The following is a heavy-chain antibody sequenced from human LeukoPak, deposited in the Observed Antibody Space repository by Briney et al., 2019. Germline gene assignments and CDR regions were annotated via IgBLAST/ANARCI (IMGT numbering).Heavy chain of an antibody. CDR2: INPDRGGT. CDR3: ARDTSGWYNY. J-gene: IGHJ4*02. V-gene: IGHV1-2*02. CDR1: GYTFTGYY. Sequence: ASVKVSCKASGYTFTGYYIHWVRQAPGQGLEWMGWINPDRGGTYYAQKFQGRVTMTRDTSISAAYMELGRLRSDDTAVYYCARDTSGWYNYWGQGTLVTVSS. D-gene: IGHD6-19*01.